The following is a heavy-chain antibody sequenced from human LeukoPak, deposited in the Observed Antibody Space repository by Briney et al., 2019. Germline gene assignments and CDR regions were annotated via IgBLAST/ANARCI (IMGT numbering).Heavy chain of an antibody. V-gene: IGHV3-30-3*01. J-gene: IGHJ6*03. Sequence: GGSLRLSCEASGFTFSSYAMHWVRQAPGKGLEWVAVISYDGSNKYYADSVKGRFTISRDNSKNTLYLQMNSLRAEDTAVYYCARDRSRDPVLMVYASYYYYMDVWGKGTTVTVSS. CDR1: GFTFSSYA. CDR3: ARDRSRDPVLMVYASYYYYMDV. D-gene: IGHD2-8*01. CDR2: ISYDGSNK.